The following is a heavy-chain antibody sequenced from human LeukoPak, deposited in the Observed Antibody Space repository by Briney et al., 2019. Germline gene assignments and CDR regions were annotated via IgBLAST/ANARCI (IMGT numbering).Heavy chain of an antibody. CDR2: IYYSGST. J-gene: IGHJ6*03. Sequence: EPSETLSLTCTVSGGSISSSSYYWSWIRQPPGKGLEWIGYIYYSGSTNYNPSLKSRVTISVDTSKNQFSLKLSSVTAADTAVYYCARGRSSMVRGYYYYYMDVWGKGTTVTISS. CDR1: GGSISSSSYY. V-gene: IGHV4-61*01. CDR3: ARGRSSMVRGYYYYYMDV. D-gene: IGHD3-10*01.